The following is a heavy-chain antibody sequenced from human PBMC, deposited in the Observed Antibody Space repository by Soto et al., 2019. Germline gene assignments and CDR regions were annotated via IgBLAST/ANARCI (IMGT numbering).Heavy chain of an antibody. D-gene: IGHD6-19*01. V-gene: IGHV3-33*01. Sequence: PGGSLRLSCAASGFSFSSYGMHGVCQAQGKGLEWVAVIWYDGSNKYYADSVKGRFTISRDNSKNTLYLQMNSLRAEDTAVYYCARDKALYSSGWYWYFDLWGRGTLVTVSS. CDR1: GFSFSSYG. CDR2: IWYDGSNK. CDR3: ARDKALYSSGWYWYFDL. J-gene: IGHJ2*01.